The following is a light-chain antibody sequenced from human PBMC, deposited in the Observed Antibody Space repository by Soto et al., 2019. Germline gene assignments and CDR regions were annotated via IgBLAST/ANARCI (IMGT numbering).Light chain of an antibody. CDR1: QSISSY. CDR3: HRSYSTLRYT. Sequence: DIQMTQSPSSLSASVGDRVTITCRASQSISSYLNWYQQKPGKAPKLLIYAASSLQSGVPSRFSGSGSGTEFTLTISSLQPEDFATYYCHRSYSTLRYTFGQGTKLEIK. V-gene: IGKV1-39*01. J-gene: IGKJ2*01. CDR2: AAS.